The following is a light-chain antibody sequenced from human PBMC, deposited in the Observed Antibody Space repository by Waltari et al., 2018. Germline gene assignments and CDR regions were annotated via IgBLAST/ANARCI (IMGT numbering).Light chain of an antibody. V-gene: IGKV1-5*03. Sequence: DIQMTQSPSTLSASVGDRVTITCRASQSISTWLAWYRQKPGKAPKLLVYKASLLESGVPLRFSGSGSGTEFTLTISGLQPDDSATYYCQQFHNSWTFGQGTKVEIK. J-gene: IGKJ1*01. CDR3: QQFHNSWT. CDR1: QSISTW. CDR2: KAS.